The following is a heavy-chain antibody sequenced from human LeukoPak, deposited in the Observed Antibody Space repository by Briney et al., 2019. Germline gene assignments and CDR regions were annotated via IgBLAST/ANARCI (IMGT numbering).Heavy chain of an antibody. Sequence: SVKVSCKASGGTFSSYTISWVRQAPGQGLEWMGRIIPILGIANYAQKFQGRVTITADKSTSTTYMELSSLRSEDTAVYYCARTPLSSSSHFDYWGQGTLVTVSS. D-gene: IGHD6-6*01. V-gene: IGHV1-69*02. CDR3: ARTPLSSSSHFDY. CDR1: GGTFSSYT. J-gene: IGHJ4*02. CDR2: IIPILGIA.